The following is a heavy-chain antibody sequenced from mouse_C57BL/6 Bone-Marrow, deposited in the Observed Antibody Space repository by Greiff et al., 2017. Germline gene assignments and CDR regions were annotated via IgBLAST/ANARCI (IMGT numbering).Heavy chain of an antibody. D-gene: IGHD1-1*01. CDR2: ISAGGSYT. CDR1: GFTFSSYA. Sequence: EVKLVESGGGLVKPGGSLKLSCAASGFTFSSYAMSWVRQTPEKRLEWVATISAGGSYTYYPDNVKGRFTISRDNAKNNLYLQMSHLKSEDTAMYYCARDYYENFDYWGQGTTLTVSS. CDR3: ARDYYENFDY. V-gene: IGHV5-4*03. J-gene: IGHJ2*01.